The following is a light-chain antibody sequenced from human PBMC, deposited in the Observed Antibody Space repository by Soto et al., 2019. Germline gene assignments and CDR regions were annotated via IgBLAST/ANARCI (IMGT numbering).Light chain of an antibody. CDR2: GSS. CDR1: QSVGSN. V-gene: IGKV3-15*01. CDR3: QQYTNGAPIT. Sequence: EIMLTQSLATLPVPPEERATLSCRASQSVGSNLAWFQQKPGQAPRLLIYGSSTRATGVPARFSGSGSGADFTLTISNLQSEDFAVYYCQQYTNGAPITFCQGTRLEIK. J-gene: IGKJ5*01.